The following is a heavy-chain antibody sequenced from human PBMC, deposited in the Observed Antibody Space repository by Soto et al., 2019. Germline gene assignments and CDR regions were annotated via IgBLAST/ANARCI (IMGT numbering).Heavy chain of an antibody. Sequence: QVQLVQSGAEVKKPGSSVKVSCKASGGTFSSYAISWVRQAPGQGLEWMGGIIPISETTNYAQKFQGRVTITADESKSTAYMELSSLRSQDTAVYYCARSQGSSTSLAIYYYYYYGMDVWGQGTTVIVSS. V-gene: IGHV1-69*01. D-gene: IGHD2-2*01. CDR2: IIPISETT. CDR3: ARSQGSSTSLAIYYYYYYGMDV. CDR1: GGTFSSYA. J-gene: IGHJ6*02.